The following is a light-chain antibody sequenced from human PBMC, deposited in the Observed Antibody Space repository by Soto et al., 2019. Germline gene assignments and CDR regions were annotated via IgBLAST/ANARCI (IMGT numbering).Light chain of an antibody. CDR1: SSDVGSYNR. CDR3: CSYAGSYTIDV. Sequence: QSVLTQPRSVSGSPGQSVTISCTGTSSDVGSYNRVSWYQQHPGKAPKVMIYDVSQRPSGVPDRFSGSKSGNTASLTISGLQAEDEADYYCCSYAGSYTIDVFGTGTKLTVL. CDR2: DVS. V-gene: IGLV2-11*01. J-gene: IGLJ1*01.